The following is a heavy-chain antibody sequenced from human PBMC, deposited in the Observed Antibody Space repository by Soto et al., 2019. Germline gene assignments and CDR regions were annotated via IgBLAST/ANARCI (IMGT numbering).Heavy chain of an antibody. Sequence: SETLSLTCTVSGGSISNYYWSWIRQPPGKGLEWIGYIYYSGSTNYNPSLKSRVTISVDSSKNQFSLTLASVTAADTAVYYCARGGGGDYYDRYFFDCWGQGTLVTVSS. CDR3: ARGGGGDYYDRYFFDC. CDR2: IYYSGST. V-gene: IGHV4-59*01. D-gene: IGHD3-22*01. J-gene: IGHJ4*02. CDR1: GGSISNYY.